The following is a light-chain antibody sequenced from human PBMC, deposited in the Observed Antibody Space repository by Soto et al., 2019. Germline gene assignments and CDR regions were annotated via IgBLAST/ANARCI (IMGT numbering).Light chain of an antibody. V-gene: IGLV2-14*01. CDR3: FSYTSSGTYV. J-gene: IGLJ1*01. CDR2: EVS. CDR1: SSDVGNYKY. Sequence: QSVLAQPASVSGSPGQSMTISCTGTSSDVGNYKYVSWYQQHPGKAPKLMIYEVSNRPSGVSNRFSGSKSGNTASLTISGLQAEDETDYYCFSYTSSGTYVFGTGTKSPS.